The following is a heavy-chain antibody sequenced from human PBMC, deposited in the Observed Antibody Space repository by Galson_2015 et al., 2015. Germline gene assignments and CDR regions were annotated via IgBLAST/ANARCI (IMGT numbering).Heavy chain of an antibody. CDR1: GFTFSNYA. CDR3: ATDRLGIAAFDI. CDR2: ISGSAGST. J-gene: IGHJ3*02. V-gene: IGHV3-23*01. Sequence: SLRLSYAASGFTFSNYAMNWVRQAPGKGLEWVSGISGSAGSTYYADSVKDRFTISRDISKNTLYLQMNSLKTEDTAVYYCATDRLGIAAFDIWVQGTMVPVSS. D-gene: IGHD7-27*01.